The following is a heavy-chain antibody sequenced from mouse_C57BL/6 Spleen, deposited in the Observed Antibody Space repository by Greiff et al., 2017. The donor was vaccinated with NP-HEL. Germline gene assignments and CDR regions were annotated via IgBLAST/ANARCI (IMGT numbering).Heavy chain of an antibody. D-gene: IGHD2-4*01. V-gene: IGHV1-69*01. CDR3: ARGGYDSYWYFDV. Sequence: QVQLQQPGAELVMPGASVKLSCKASGYTFTSYWMHWVKQRPGQGLEWIGEIDPSDSYTNYNQKFKGKSTLTVDKSSSTAYMQLSSLTSEDSAVYYCARGGYDSYWYFDVWGTGTTVTVSS. CDR1: GYTFTSYW. CDR2: IDPSDSYT. J-gene: IGHJ1*03.